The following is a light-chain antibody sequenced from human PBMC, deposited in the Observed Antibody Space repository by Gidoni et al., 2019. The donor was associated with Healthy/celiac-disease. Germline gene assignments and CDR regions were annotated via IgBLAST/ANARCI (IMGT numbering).Light chain of an antibody. J-gene: IGKJ4*01. Sequence: EIVLTQSPATLSLSPGERATLSCRASQSVSSYLAWYQQKHGQAPRLLLYNASNRATGIPARFSGSGSGTDFTLTISSLEPEDFAVYYCQQRSNWPHLTFGGGTKVEIK. CDR1: QSVSSY. CDR3: QQRSNWPHLT. V-gene: IGKV3-11*01. CDR2: NAS.